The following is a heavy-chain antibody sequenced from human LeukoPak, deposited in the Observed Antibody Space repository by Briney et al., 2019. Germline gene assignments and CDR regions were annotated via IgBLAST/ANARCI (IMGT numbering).Heavy chain of an antibody. CDR3: ARGAAAGDYYGMDV. CDR2: IKQDGSEK. J-gene: IGHJ6*02. Sequence: PGGSLRLSCAASGFTFSSYWMSWVRQAPGKGLEWVANIKQDGSEKYYVDSVKGRFTISGDNAKNSLYLQMNSLRAEDTAVYYCARGAAAGDYYGMDVWGQGTTVTVSS. CDR1: GFTFSSYW. D-gene: IGHD6-13*01. V-gene: IGHV3-7*01.